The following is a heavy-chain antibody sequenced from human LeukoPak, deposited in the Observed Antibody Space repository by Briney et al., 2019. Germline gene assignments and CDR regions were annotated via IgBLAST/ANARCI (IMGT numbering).Heavy chain of an antibody. CDR3: ARERNYYDSSGYYTLYYFDY. D-gene: IGHD3-22*01. Sequence: PSETLSLTCTVSGGSISSYYWSWIRQPPGKGLEWIGYIYYSGSTNYNPSLKSRVTISVDTSKNQFSLKLSSVTAADTAVYYCARERNYYDSSGYYTLYYFDYWGQGTLVTVSS. J-gene: IGHJ4*02. V-gene: IGHV4-59*01. CDR1: GGSISSYY. CDR2: IYYSGST.